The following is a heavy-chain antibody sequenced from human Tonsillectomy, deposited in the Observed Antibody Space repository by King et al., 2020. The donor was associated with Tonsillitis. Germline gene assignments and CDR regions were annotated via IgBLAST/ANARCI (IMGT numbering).Heavy chain of an antibody. Sequence: TLKESGPTLVKPTQTLTLTCTFAGFSLSTSGVGVGWIRQPPGKALEWLALIYWNDDKRYSPSLKSRLTITKDTSKNQVVLTMTNMDPVDTATYYCAHSTPDPLMVRGGFGYWGQGTLVTVSS. V-gene: IGHV2-5*01. D-gene: IGHD3-10*01. CDR3: AHSTPDPLMVRGGFGY. CDR1: GFSLSTSGVG. CDR2: IYWNDDK. J-gene: IGHJ4*02.